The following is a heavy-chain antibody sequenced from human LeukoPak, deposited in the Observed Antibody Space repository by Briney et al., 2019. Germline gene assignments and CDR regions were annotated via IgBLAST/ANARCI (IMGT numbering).Heavy chain of an antibody. CDR1: GFTFSSHW. J-gene: IGHJ4*02. CDR3: ARGSGIITGIDE. D-gene: IGHD6-25*01. CDR2: IKDDGSHT. V-gene: IGHV3-74*01. Sequence: GGSLRLSCAASGFTFSSHWMHWVRQAPGKGLVWVSGIKDDGSHTNYADSVKGRFTISRDNAKNTLSLQMNSLRAEDTAVYYCARGSGIITGIDEWGQGTLVTVSS.